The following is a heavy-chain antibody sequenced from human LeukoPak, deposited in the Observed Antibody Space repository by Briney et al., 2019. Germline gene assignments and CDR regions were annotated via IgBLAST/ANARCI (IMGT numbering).Heavy chain of an antibody. D-gene: IGHD6-13*01. CDR3: ARGVGQLDYAFDY. CDR2: IWYDGSDK. V-gene: IGHV3-33*01. J-gene: IGHJ4*02. CDR1: GFTFSSYG. Sequence: PGRSLRLSCAASGFTFSSYGMHWVRQAPGKGLEWVAVIWYDGSDKYYADSVKGRFTISRDNSKNTLYLQMNSLRAEDTAVYYCARGVGQLDYAFDYWGQGTLVTVSP.